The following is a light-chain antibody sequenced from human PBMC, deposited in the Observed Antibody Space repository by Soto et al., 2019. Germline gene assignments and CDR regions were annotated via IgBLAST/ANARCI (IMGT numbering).Light chain of an antibody. CDR3: QQYNNWPFS. CDR2: GAS. CDR1: QSVSIN. J-gene: IGKJ5*01. V-gene: IGKV3-15*01. Sequence: EIVMTQSPATLSVSPGERAILSCRASQSVSINLAWYQQKPGQAPRLFIYGASTRATGVPARFSGSGSGTDFTLTISGLQSEDSAVYFCQQYNNWPFSFGQGTRLEIK.